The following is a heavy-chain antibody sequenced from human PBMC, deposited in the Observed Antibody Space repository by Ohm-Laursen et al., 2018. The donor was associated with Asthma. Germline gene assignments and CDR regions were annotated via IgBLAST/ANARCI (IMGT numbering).Heavy chain of an antibody. CDR1: GGTFSSYA. Sequence: SVKVSCKASGGTFSSYAISWVRQAPGQGLEWMGGIIPIFGTANYAQKFQGRVTITADESTSTAYMELSSLRSEDTAVYYCVREADRTPDYGGIVDPWGQGTLVTVSS. D-gene: IGHD4-23*01. J-gene: IGHJ5*02. CDR3: VREADRTPDYGGIVDP. V-gene: IGHV1-69*13. CDR2: IIPIFGTA.